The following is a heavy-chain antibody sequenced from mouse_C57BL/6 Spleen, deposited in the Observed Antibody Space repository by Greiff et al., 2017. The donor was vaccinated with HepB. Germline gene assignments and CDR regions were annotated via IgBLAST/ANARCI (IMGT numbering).Heavy chain of an antibody. CDR1: GFTFSSYG. CDR3: ARQYYGSSYDWFAY. D-gene: IGHD1-1*01. CDR2: ISSGGSYT. J-gene: IGHJ3*01. Sequence: DVQLVESGGDLVKPGGSLKLSCAASGFTFSSYGMSWVRQTPDKRLEWVATISSGGSYTYYPDSVKGRFTISRDNAKNTLYLQMSSLKSEDTAMYYCARQYYGSSYDWFAYWGQGTLVTVSA. V-gene: IGHV5-6*01.